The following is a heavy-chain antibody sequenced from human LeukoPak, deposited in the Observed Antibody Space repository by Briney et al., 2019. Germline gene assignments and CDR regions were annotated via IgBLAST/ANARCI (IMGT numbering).Heavy chain of an antibody. J-gene: IGHJ4*02. CDR1: GFTFSSYA. CDR2: ISYDGSNK. D-gene: IGHD5-24*01. CDR3: ARGRGGYNKGYFDY. V-gene: IGHV3-30*04. Sequence: GGSLRLSCAASGFTFSSYAMHWVRQAPGKGLEWVAVISYDGSNKYYADSVKGRFTISRDNSKNTLYLQMNSLRAEDTAVYYCARGRGGYNKGYFDYWGQGTLVTVSS.